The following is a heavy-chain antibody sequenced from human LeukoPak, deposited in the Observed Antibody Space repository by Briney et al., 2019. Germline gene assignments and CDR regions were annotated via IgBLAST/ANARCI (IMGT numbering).Heavy chain of an antibody. CDR2: MNPNSGNT. D-gene: IGHD3-10*01. V-gene: IGHV1-8*01. J-gene: IGHJ5*02. Sequence: ASVKVSCKASGYTFTSYDINWVRQATGQGLEWMGWMNPNSGNTGYAQKFQGRVTMTRNTSISTAYMELSSLRSDDTAVYYCARDETDYYGSGNNWFDPWGQGTLVTVSS. CDR1: GYTFTSYD. CDR3: ARDETDYYGSGNNWFDP.